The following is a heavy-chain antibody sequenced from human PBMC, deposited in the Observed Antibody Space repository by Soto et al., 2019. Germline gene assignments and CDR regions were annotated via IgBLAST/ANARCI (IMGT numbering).Heavy chain of an antibody. CDR2: INHSGST. CDR1: GGSFSCFY. CDR3: ARDKITGLFDY. D-gene: IGHD2-8*02. J-gene: IGHJ4*02. Sequence: SETLSLTCAVYGGSFSCFYWTCIRQPPGTGLEWIGEINHSGSTNYNPSLKSRVTISVDTSKNQFSLKLTSVTAADTAVYYCARDKITGLFDYWGQGTLVTVSS. V-gene: IGHV4-34*01.